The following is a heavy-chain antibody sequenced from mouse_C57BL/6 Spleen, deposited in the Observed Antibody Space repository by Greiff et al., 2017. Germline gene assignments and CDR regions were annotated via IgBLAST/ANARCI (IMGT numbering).Heavy chain of an antibody. Sequence: QVQLRQSGAELVKPGASVKMSCKASGYTFTSYWITWVKQRPGQGLEWIGDIYPGSGSTNYNEKFKSKATLTVDTSSSTAYMQLSSLTSEDSAVYYCAYYYGSSFYHAMDYWGQGTSVTVSS. CDR2: IYPGSGST. J-gene: IGHJ4*01. D-gene: IGHD1-1*01. CDR1: GYTFTSYW. V-gene: IGHV1-55*01. CDR3: AYYYGSSFYHAMDY.